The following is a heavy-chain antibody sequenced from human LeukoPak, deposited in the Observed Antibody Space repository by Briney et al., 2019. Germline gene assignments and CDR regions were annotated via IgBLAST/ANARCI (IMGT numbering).Heavy chain of an antibody. CDR3: ARIVSTVAGTRHWYFDL. V-gene: IGHV4-34*01. CDR2: INHSGST. CDR1: GGSFSGYY. Sequence: PSETLSLTCAVYGGSFSGYYWSWIRQPPGKGLEWIGEINHSGSTNYNPSLKSRVTISVDTSKNQFSLKLSSVTAADTAVYYCARIVSTVAGTRHWYFDLWGRGTLVTVSS. D-gene: IGHD6-19*01. J-gene: IGHJ2*01.